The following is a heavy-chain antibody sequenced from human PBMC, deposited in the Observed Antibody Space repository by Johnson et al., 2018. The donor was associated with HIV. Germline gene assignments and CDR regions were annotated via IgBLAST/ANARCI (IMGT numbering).Heavy chain of an antibody. Sequence: EVQLVESGGGLIQPGGSLRLSCAASGFTVSSNYMTWVRQAPGKGPEWVSVIYSGGNTYYADSVKGRCTISRDTSRNILYLQMNNLRAEDTAVYYCARSPVWLRGFDIWGQGTMVTVSS. CDR2: IYSGGNT. CDR1: GFTVSSNY. CDR3: ARSPVWLRGFDI. V-gene: IGHV3-53*01. J-gene: IGHJ3*02. D-gene: IGHD5-24*01.